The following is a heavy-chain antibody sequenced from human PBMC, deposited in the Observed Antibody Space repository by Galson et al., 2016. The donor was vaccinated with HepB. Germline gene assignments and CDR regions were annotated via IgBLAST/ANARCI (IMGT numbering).Heavy chain of an antibody. V-gene: IGHV3-33*01. J-gene: IGHJ4*02. CDR2: IWYDGSNT. Sequence: SLRLSCAASGFTFSSYGMHWVRQAPGKGLEWVALIWYDGSNTRYADSVKGRFTISRDNSKNTLYLQMNSLRAEDTAVYYCGRDLRNFDSWGQGTLVTVSS. CDR1: GFTFSSYG. CDR3: GRDLRNFDS. D-gene: IGHD1-14*01.